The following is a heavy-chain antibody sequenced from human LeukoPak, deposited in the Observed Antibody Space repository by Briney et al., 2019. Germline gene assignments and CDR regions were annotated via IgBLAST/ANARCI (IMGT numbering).Heavy chain of an antibody. CDR1: GGSISSYY. V-gene: IGHV4-59*01. CDR3: ARLTGYSSESWFDP. D-gene: IGHD3-9*01. J-gene: IGHJ5*02. CDR2: IYYSGST. Sequence: PSETLSLTCTVSGGSISSYYWSWIRQPPGKGLEWIGYIYYSGSTNYNPSLKSRVTISVDTSKNQFSLKLSSVTAADTAVYYCARLTGYSSESWFDPWGQGTLVTVSS.